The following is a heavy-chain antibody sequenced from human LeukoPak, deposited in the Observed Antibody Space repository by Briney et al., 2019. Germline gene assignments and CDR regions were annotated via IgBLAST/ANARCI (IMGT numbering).Heavy chain of an antibody. V-gene: IGHV4-38-2*01. CDR3: ARRYSNYFFDY. Sequence: PSKTLSLTCGVSGYSITSGYYWAWIRQPPGKGLEWIGNIYYSGSTYYNPSLKSRVTISVDTSKNQFSLKLSSVTAADTAVYYCARRYSNYFFDYWGQGTLVTVSS. CDR1: GYSITSGYY. D-gene: IGHD4-11*01. J-gene: IGHJ4*02. CDR2: IYYSGST.